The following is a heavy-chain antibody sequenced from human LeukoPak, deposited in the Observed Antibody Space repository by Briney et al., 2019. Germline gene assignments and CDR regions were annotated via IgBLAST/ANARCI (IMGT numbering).Heavy chain of an antibody. Sequence: GGPLRLSCAASGFTFSRYWMSWVRQAPGKGPEWVSNIKQDGSEKYYVDSVKGRFTISRDNAKNSLYLQMNSLRAEDTAVYYCARRSYYNFFDYWGPGALVTVSS. J-gene: IGHJ4*02. CDR2: IKQDGSEK. CDR3: ARRSYYNFFDY. D-gene: IGHD3-10*01. V-gene: IGHV3-7*03. CDR1: GFTFSRYW.